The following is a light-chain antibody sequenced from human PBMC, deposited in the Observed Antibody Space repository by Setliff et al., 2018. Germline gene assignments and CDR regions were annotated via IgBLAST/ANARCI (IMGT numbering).Light chain of an antibody. CDR1: SSDVGGYNY. CDR3: SSYAGSNNPYV. CDR2: EVS. J-gene: IGLJ1*01. Sequence: QSALTQPASVSGSPGQSITISCTGTSSDVGGYNYVSWYQQHPGKAPKLMIYEVSKRPSGVPDRFSGSKSGNTASLTVSGLQAEDEADYYRSSYAGSNNPYVFGTGTKVTVL. V-gene: IGLV2-8*01.